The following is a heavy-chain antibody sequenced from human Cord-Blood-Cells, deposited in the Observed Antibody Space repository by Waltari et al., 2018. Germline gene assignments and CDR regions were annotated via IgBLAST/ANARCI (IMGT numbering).Heavy chain of an antibody. D-gene: IGHD2-2*01. CDR1: GYSISRGYY. V-gene: IGHV4-38-2*02. Sequence: QVQLQESGPGLVKPSETLSLTCAVSGYSISRGYYWGWIRQPPGKGLEWIGSIYHSGSTYYNPSLKSRVTISVDTSKNQFSLKLSSVTAADTAVYYCARDRVVPAATVFDYWGQGTLVTVSS. CDR3: ARDRVVPAATVFDY. CDR2: IYHSGST. J-gene: IGHJ4*02.